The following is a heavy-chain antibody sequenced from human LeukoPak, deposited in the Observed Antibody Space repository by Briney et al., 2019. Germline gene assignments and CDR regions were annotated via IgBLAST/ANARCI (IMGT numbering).Heavy chain of an antibody. CDR2: FDPEDGET. Sequence: ASVKVSCKVSGYTLTELSMHWVRQAPGKGLEWMGGFDPEDGETIYAQKFQGRVTMTEDTSTDTAYMELSSLRSEDTAVYYCASLVRYYYDSSGYPDYWGQGTLVTVSS. D-gene: IGHD3-22*01. CDR1: GYTLTELS. J-gene: IGHJ4*02. CDR3: ASLVRYYYDSSGYPDY. V-gene: IGHV1-24*01.